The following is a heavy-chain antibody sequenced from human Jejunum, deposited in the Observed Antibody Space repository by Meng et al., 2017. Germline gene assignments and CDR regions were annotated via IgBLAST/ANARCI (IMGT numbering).Heavy chain of an antibody. Sequence: QVQLVQSETEVKKPGSSVKISCKASGGTFSRYGITWVRQAPGQGLEWMGGIIPIYGTANYAQKFQGRVTVTADKATNTAYMELSSLRSEDTAIYYCARDEPDILTGYEAYWGQGTLVTVSS. D-gene: IGHD3-9*01. CDR1: GGTFSRYG. V-gene: IGHV1-69*14. CDR3: ARDEPDILTGYEAY. J-gene: IGHJ4*02. CDR2: IIPIYGTA.